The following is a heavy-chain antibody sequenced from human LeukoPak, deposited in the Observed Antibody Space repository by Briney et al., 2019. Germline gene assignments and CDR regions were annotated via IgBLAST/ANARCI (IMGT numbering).Heavy chain of an antibody. D-gene: IGHD3-3*01. CDR1: GFTVSSNY. Sequence: QSGGSLRLSCAASGFTVSSNYMSWVRQAPGKGLEWVSVIYSGGSTYYADSVKGRFTISRDNAKNSLYLQMNSLRAEDAAVYYCARSREMSAYYTYYFDYWGQGTLVTVSS. CDR2: IYSGGST. J-gene: IGHJ4*02. CDR3: ARSREMSAYYTYYFDY. V-gene: IGHV3-53*01.